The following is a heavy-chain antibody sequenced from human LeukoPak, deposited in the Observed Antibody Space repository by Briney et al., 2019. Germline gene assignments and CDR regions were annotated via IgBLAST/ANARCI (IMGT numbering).Heavy chain of an antibody. CDR1: GYSFTGYY. V-gene: IGHV1-18*04. CDR2: ISAYNGNT. J-gene: IGHJ6*03. D-gene: IGHD3-10*01. Sequence: ASVKVSCKASGYSFTGYYIHWVRQAPGQGLEWMGWISAYNGNTNYAQKLQGRVTMTTDTSTSTAYMELRSLRSDDTAVYYCARDTITMVRGVISYYYYMDVWGKGTTVTISS. CDR3: ARDTITMVRGVISYYYYMDV.